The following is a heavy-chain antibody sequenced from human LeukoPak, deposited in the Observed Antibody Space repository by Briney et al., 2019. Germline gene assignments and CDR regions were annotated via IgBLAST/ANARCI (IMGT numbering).Heavy chain of an antibody. J-gene: IGHJ5*02. CDR2: IYYRGST. D-gene: IGHD1-26*01. CDR1: AGSISSSSHY. CDR3: AGRSGSYSA. V-gene: IGHV4-39*01. Sequence: SETLSLTCTVSAGSISSSSHYWDWIRRPPGKGLEWIGSIYYRGSTYYNPSLQSRVTTYVDTSKNQFSLRLSSVTAADTAVYYCAGRSGSYSAWGQGALVTVSS.